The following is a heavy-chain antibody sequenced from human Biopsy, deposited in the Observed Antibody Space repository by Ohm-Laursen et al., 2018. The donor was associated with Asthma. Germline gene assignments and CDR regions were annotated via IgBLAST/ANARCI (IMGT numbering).Heavy chain of an antibody. J-gene: IGHJ4*02. V-gene: IGHV3-30*03. Sequence: SLRLSCAASGFSFSNYGMHWVRQAPGKGLEWVAVISSDVREWYADSVKGRFTISRDNSKNTLDLQMNSLRGDDTAVYYCVRWRSGYPDHYSDFWGLGTLVTVSP. D-gene: IGHD2-21*01. CDR3: VRWRSGYPDHYSDF. CDR2: ISSDVRE. CDR1: GFSFSNYG.